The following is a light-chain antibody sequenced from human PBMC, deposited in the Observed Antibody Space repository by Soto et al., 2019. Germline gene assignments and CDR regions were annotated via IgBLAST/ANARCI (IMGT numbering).Light chain of an antibody. CDR2: ENN. CDR1: SSNIGNNY. Sequence: QSALTQPPSVSAAPGQKVTISCSGSSSNIGNNYVSWYQQLPGTAPKLLIFENNNRPLGIPDRFSGSKSGTSATLGITGLQTGDEADYYCGTWDSSLSAHVFATGTKVTVL. V-gene: IGLV1-51*02. J-gene: IGLJ1*01. CDR3: GTWDSSLSAHV.